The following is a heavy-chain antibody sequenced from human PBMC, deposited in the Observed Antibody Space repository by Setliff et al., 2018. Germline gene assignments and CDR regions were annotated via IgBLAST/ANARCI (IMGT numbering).Heavy chain of an antibody. CDR1: GDTFRSYG. J-gene: IGHJ3*02. Sequence: GASVKVSCKASGDTFRSYGISWVRQAPGQGLEWMGWINANTGGTREVQKFQGRVTMTRDTSIDTAYMEVNRLTYDDTAVYYCARVGGYASAWHGIEAFDIWGQGTKVTVSS. V-gene: IGHV1-2*02. D-gene: IGHD6-19*01. CDR2: INANTGGT. CDR3: ARVGGYASAWHGIEAFDI.